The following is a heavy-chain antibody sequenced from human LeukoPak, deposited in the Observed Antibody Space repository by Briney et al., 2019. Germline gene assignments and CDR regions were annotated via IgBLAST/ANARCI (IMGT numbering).Heavy chain of an antibody. V-gene: IGHV4-30-2*02. CDR3: ARWLHLNLDAFDI. Sequence: PSETLSLTCAVSGGSISSGGYSWSWIRQPPGKGLEWIGYIYHSGSTYYNPSLKSRVTISVDTSKNQFSLKLSSVTAADTAVYFCARWLHLNLDAFDIWGQGTMVTVSS. CDR2: IYHSGST. CDR1: GGSISSGGYS. J-gene: IGHJ3*02. D-gene: IGHD5-24*01.